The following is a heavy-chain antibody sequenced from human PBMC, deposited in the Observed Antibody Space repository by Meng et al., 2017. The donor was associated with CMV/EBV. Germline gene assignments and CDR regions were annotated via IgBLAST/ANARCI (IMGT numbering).Heavy chain of an antibody. CDR1: GFTFSDYY. CDR2: ISSSGSTI. J-gene: IGHJ6*02. D-gene: IGHD2-2*02. V-gene: IGHV3-11*04. CDR3: ARDGGDCSSTSCYTHGYYGMDV. Sequence: GESLKISCAASGFTFSDYYMSWIRQAPGKGLEWVSYISSSGSTIYYADSVKGRFTISRDNAKNSLYLQMNSLRAEDTAVYYCARDGGDCSSTSCYTHGYYGMDVWGQGTTVTVSS.